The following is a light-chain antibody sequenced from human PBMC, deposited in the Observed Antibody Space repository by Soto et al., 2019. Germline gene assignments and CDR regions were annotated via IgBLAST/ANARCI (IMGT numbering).Light chain of an antibody. CDR3: SSYTRRNTWV. Sequence: QSALTQPASVSGSPGQSITISCTGTSSDIGAYNYVSWYQQHPGKAPKLMIYEVGNRPSGVSDRFSGSKYGSTASLTIAGLHAEDEADYYCSSYTRRNTWVFAEGTKVTVL. J-gene: IGLJ3*02. CDR2: EVG. V-gene: IGLV2-14*01. CDR1: SSDIGAYNY.